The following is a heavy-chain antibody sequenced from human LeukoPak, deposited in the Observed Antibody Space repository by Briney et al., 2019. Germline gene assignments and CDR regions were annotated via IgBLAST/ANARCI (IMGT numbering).Heavy chain of an antibody. J-gene: IGHJ4*02. V-gene: IGHV4-39*07. Sequence: SETLSLTCTVSGGSISSSSYYWGWIRQPPGKGLEWIGSVYYTGASYYNPSLKSRVTISIDTSKKHFSLKLTSVTAADTAVYYCARGAPPQNWGQGTLVTLSS. CDR2: VYYTGAS. CDR3: ARGAPPQN. CDR1: GGSISSSSYY.